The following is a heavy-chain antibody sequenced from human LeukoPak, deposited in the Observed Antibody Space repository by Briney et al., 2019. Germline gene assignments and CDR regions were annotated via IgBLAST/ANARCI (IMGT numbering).Heavy chain of an antibody. CDR1: GGSFNSYY. J-gene: IGHJ4*02. CDR3: ARHARIAVAGLDY. CDR2: IYTSGNT. D-gene: IGHD6-19*01. V-gene: IGHV4-4*07. Sequence: SETLSLTCTVSGGSFNSYYWSWIRQPAGKGLEWIGRIYTSGNTNYDPSLKSRVTMSVDTSKNQFSLKLSYVTAADTAVYYCARHARIAVAGLDYWGQGTLVTVSS.